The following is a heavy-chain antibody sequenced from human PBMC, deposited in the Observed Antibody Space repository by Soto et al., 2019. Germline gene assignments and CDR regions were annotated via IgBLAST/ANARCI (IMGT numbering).Heavy chain of an antibody. V-gene: IGHV3-23*01. CDR2: ISGTGYNT. CDR1: GFTFTSYA. D-gene: IGHD6-13*01. CDR3: AKAGFSSSWSPTYFDY. Sequence: EVQLLESGGGLVQPGGSLRLSCAASGFTFTSYAMNWVRLAPGKGLVRVSAISGTGYNTYYADSVKGRFTISRDNTKNTLYLQMNSLRAEDTAVYYCAKAGFSSSWSPTYFDYWGQGTLVTVSS. J-gene: IGHJ4*02.